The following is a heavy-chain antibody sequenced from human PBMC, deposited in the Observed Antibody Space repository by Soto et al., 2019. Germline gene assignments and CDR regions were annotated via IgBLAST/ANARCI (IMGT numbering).Heavy chain of an antibody. D-gene: IGHD1-26*01. CDR3: ARVSGSYYYGMDV. CDR2: IYHSGST. CDR1: GGSISSSNW. V-gene: IGHV4-4*02. J-gene: IGHJ6*02. Sequence: QVQLQESGPGLVKPSGTLSLTCAVSGGSISSSNWWSWVRQPPGKGLEWIGEIYHSGSTNYNPSPKSRVNRSVDQSKNQFSPKLSSVTAADTAVYYCARVSGSYYYGMDVWGQGTTVTVSS.